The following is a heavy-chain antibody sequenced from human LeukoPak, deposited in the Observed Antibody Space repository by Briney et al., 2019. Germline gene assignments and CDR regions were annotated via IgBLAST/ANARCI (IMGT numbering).Heavy chain of an antibody. CDR3: AKDRPNYYDSSGHYYRRNGDY. J-gene: IGHJ4*02. V-gene: IGHV3-23*01. CDR2: ITSSGTGT. Sequence: GGSLRLSCAASGFTFNIYAVSWVRQAPGKGLEWVSSITSSGTGTFYADSVKGRFTISRDNSESTLYLQMNSLRAEDTAVYYCAKDRPNYYDSSGHYYRRNGDYWGQGTLVTVSS. CDR1: GFTFNIYA. D-gene: IGHD3-22*01.